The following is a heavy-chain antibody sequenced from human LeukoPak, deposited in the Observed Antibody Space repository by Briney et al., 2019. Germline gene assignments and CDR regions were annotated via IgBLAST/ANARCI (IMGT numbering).Heavy chain of an antibody. CDR1: GYRFTNYW. CDR2: IYPGDSET. J-gene: IGHJ4*02. Sequence: GESLKISCKASGYRFTNYWIGWVRQMPGKGLEWMAIIYPGDSETRYSPSFQGQVTISADKSISTAYLQWSSLKASGTAMYYCARALRTGQGDYVPVLWGQGTLVTVSS. V-gene: IGHV5-51*01. D-gene: IGHD4-17*01. CDR3: ARALRTGQGDYVPVL.